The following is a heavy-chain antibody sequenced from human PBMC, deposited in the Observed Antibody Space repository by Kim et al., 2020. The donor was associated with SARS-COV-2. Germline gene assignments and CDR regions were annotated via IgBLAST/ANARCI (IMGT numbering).Heavy chain of an antibody. D-gene: IGHD6-19*01. CDR1: GGSISSSSYY. V-gene: IGHV4-39*01. J-gene: IGHJ4*02. Sequence: SETLSLTCTVSGGSISSSSYYWGWIRQPPGKGLEWIGSIYYSGSTYYNPSLKSRVTISVDTSKNQFSLKLSSVTAADTAVYYCASGWYQGIDYWGQGTLVTVSS. CDR2: IYYSGST. CDR3: ASGWYQGIDY.